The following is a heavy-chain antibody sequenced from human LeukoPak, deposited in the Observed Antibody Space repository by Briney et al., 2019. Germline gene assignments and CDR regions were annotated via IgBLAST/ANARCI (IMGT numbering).Heavy chain of an antibody. V-gene: IGHV4-30-4*08. J-gene: IGHJ4*02. D-gene: IGHD1-7*01. CDR3: ARGERQWNYYFDY. Sequence: LRLSCAASGFTFSSYAMSWVRQPPGKGLEWIGYIYYSGSTYYNPSLKSRVTISVDTSKNQFSLKLSSVTAADTAVYYCARGERQWNYYFDYWGQGTLVTVSS. CDR1: GFTFSSYA. CDR2: IYYSGST.